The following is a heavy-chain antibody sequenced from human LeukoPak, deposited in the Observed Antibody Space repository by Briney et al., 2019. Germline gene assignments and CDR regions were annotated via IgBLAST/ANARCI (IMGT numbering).Heavy chain of an antibody. J-gene: IGHJ4*02. CDR2: IHDSGTT. D-gene: IGHD3-10*01. CDR1: GVSIRGYY. V-gene: IGHV4-59*01. CDR3: ARDQTYSGSGIYTYFDY. Sequence: SETLSLTCTVSGVSIRGYYWSWIRQSPGKGLEWIGYIHDSGTTNYNPSLKSRVAISVDTSKNQVFLKLSFVTAADTAVYYCARDQTYSGSGIYTYFDYWGQGILVTVSS.